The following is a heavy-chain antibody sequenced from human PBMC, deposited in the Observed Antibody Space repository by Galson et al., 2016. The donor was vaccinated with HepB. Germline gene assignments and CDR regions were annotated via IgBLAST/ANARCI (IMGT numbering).Heavy chain of an antibody. D-gene: IGHD3-10*01. V-gene: IGHV1-2*02. CDR3: AREGQRESYSYCSDTFDY. CDR2: INPNSGGT. CDR1: GYTFTGYY. J-gene: IGHJ4*02. Sequence: SVKVSCKASGYTFTGYYMHWVRQAPGQGLEWMGWINPNSGGTNYAQKFQGRVTMTRDTSINTAYMELSSLIPGDTAVYYCAREGQRESYSYCSDTFDYWGQGTLVTVSS.